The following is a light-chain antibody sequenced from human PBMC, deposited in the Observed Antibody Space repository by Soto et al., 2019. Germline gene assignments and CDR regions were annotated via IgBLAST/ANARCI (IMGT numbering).Light chain of an antibody. J-gene: IGKJ1*01. Sequence: QMTQCHATLSGSAGDRVTITCRASQTISSWLAWYQQKPGKAPKLLIYKASTLKSGVPSRFSGSGSGTEFTLTISSLQPDDFATYYCQHYNSYSEAFGQGSKVAI. CDR3: QHYNSYSEA. CDR1: QTISSW. V-gene: IGKV1-5*03. CDR2: KAS.